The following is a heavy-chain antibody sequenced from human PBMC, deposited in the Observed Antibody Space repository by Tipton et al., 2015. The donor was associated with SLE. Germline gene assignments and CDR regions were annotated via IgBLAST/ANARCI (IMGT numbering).Heavy chain of an antibody. CDR1: GFTFTNNA. CDR2: INSEGGT. V-gene: IGHV3-23*01. Sequence: SLRLSCAASGFTFTNNALNWVRQAPGKGLEWVSGINSEGGTVYADSVKGRFTISRDNSKNTLYLQMNSLRAEDTAVYYCARNLGSYYGMDVWGQGTTVTVSS. J-gene: IGHJ6*02. CDR3: ARNLGSYYGMDV. D-gene: IGHD3-16*01.